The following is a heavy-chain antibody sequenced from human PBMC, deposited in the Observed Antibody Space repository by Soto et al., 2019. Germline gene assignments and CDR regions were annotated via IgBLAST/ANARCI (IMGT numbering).Heavy chain of an antibody. V-gene: IGHV1-69*13. D-gene: IGHD3-22*01. CDR2: IIPIFGTA. Sequence: GASVKVSCKASGGTFSSYAISWVRQAPGQGLEWMGGIIPIFGTANYAQKFQGRVTITADESTSTAYMELSSLRSEDTAVYYCARSLGGYYYDSSGENRFDYWGQGTLVTVSS. CDR3: ARSLGGYYYDSSGENRFDY. CDR1: GGTFSSYA. J-gene: IGHJ4*02.